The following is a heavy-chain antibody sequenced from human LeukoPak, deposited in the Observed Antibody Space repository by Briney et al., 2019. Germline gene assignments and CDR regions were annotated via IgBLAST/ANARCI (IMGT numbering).Heavy chain of an antibody. V-gene: IGHV1-8*03. Sequence: ASVKVSCKASGYTFTSYDINWVRQATGQGLEWMGWMNPNSGNTGYAQKFQGRATITRNTSISTAYMELSSLRSEDTAVYYCARGPKNAGYYFDYWGQGTLVSVSS. D-gene: IGHD1-1*01. CDR2: MNPNSGNT. CDR1: GYTFTSYD. J-gene: IGHJ4*01. CDR3: ARGPKNAGYYFDY.